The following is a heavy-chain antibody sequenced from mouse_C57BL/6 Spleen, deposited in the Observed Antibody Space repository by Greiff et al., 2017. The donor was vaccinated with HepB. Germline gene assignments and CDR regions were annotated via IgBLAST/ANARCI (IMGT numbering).Heavy chain of an antibody. V-gene: IGHV5-4*01. CDR2: ISDGGSYT. Sequence: DVKVEESGGGLVKPGGSLKLSCAASGFTFSSYAMSWVRQTPEKRLEWVATISDGGSYTYYPDNVKGRFTISRDNAKNNLYLQMSHLKSEDTAMYYCAREGYGNYWFAYWGQGTLVTVSA. CDR1: GFTFSSYA. J-gene: IGHJ3*01. D-gene: IGHD2-1*01. CDR3: AREGYGNYWFAY.